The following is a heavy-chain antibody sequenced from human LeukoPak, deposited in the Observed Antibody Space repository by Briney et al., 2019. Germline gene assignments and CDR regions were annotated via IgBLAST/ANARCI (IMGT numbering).Heavy chain of an antibody. CDR1: GYTFGTYG. D-gene: IGHD3-10*01. V-gene: IGHV1-18*01. Sequence: ASVKVSCKASGYTFGTYGITWVRQAPGQGLEWMGWISADTHNTICAQNLQARVTMTTDTSTTTAYMELRSLTSDDTAVYYCARGAWGQVTFTYWGQGTLVTVSS. CDR3: ARGAWGQVTFTY. CDR2: ISADTHNT. J-gene: IGHJ4*02.